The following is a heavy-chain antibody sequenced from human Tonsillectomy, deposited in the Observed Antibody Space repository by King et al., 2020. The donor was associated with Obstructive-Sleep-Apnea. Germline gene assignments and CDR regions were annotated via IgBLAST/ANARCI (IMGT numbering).Heavy chain of an antibody. CDR1: GDSISTSTYS. CDR3: ARGLGD. CDR2: IFFSGST. J-gene: IGHJ4*02. V-gene: IGHV4-39*07. D-gene: IGHD5/OR15-5a*01. Sequence: QLQESGPGLVKPSETLSLTCTVSGDSISTSTYSWDWIRQPPGKGLEWVGIIFFSGSTYYNPSLRGRVTISVDTSKNHFSLNLSSLTAADTAVYFCARGLGDWGQGVLVTVSS.